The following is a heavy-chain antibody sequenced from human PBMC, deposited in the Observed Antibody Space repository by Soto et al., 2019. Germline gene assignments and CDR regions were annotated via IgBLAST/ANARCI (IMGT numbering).Heavy chain of an antibody. Sequence: PSETLSLTRTVSGGSISGYYWGWVRQPPGEGLEWIGYMYNTGSTVYNPSFKSRVTISVDTSKNQFSLKLNSVTAADTAVYYCARDLWGYCGTDCYPLDVWGQGTTVTVSS. CDR1: GGSISGYY. V-gene: IGHV4-59*01. D-gene: IGHD2-21*02. CDR2: MYNTGST. CDR3: ARDLWGYCGTDCYPLDV. J-gene: IGHJ6*02.